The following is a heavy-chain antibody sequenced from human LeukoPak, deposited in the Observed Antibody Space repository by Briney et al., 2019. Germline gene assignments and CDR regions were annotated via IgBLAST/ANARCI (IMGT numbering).Heavy chain of an antibody. Sequence: SETLSLTCTVSGGSISSYYWSWIRQPPGKGLEWIGYIYYSGSTNYNPSLKSRVTISVDTSKNQFSLKLSSVTAADTAVYYCAGSGWYLSHAFDIWGQGTMVTVSS. D-gene: IGHD6-19*01. CDR1: GGSISSYY. V-gene: IGHV4-59*08. CDR3: AGSGWYLSHAFDI. CDR2: IYYSGST. J-gene: IGHJ3*02.